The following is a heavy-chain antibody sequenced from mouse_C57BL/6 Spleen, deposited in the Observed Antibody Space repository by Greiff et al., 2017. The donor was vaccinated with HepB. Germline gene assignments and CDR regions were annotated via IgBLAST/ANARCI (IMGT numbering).Heavy chain of an antibody. CDR1: GFTFSSYG. V-gene: IGHV5-6*02. CDR2: ISSGGSYT. D-gene: IGHD1-1*01. J-gene: IGHJ2*01. Sequence: DVMLVESGGDLVKPGGSLKLSCAASGFTFSSYGMSWVRQTPDKRLEWVATISSGGSYTYYPDSVKGRFTISRDNAKNTLYLQMSSLKSEDTAMYYCARRGQFITTGVEVFYFDYWGQGTTLTVSS. CDR3: ARRGQFITTGVEVFYFDY.